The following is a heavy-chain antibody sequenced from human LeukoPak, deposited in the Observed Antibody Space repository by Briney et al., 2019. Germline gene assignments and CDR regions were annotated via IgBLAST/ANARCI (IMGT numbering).Heavy chain of an antibody. Sequence: GGSLRLSCAASGFTFSSYAMHWVRQAPGKGLEWVAVISYDGSNKYYADSVKGRFTISRDNSKNTLYLQMNSLRAEDTAVYYCARDSNDYGDNTSTWGQGTLVTVSS. CDR2: ISYDGSNK. CDR3: ARDSNDYGDNTST. CDR1: GFTFSSYA. D-gene: IGHD4-17*01. J-gene: IGHJ5*02. V-gene: IGHV3-30-3*01.